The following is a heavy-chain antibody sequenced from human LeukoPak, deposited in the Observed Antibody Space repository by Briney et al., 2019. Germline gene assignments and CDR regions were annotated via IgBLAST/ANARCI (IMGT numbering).Heavy chain of an antibody. CDR1: GGSFSGHY. CDR2: VYITGPT. V-gene: IGHV4-4*07. CDR3: ARAHTPLRSDYYYYLDV. Sequence: PSETLPLTCTVSGGSFSGHYWTWIRQPAGRGLEFIGRVYITGPTNYNASLLGRVTMSVDTSKSQFSLNLTSVTAADTAVYYCARAHTPLRSDYYYYLDVWGKGTTVTVS. J-gene: IGHJ6*03. D-gene: IGHD5-18*01.